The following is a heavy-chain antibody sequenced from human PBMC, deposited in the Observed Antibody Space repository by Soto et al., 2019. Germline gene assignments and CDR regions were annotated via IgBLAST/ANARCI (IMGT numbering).Heavy chain of an antibody. CDR1: EFTFSTYT. CDR2: ISSGNNYI. Sequence: EVQLVESGGGLVKPGGSLRLSCAASEFTFSTYTMNWVRQAPGKGLEWVSSISSGNNYIYYADSVKGRFTISRDNAKNSLFLQINSLRAEDAAVYYCARGYGELDYWGQGTLVTVSS. D-gene: IGHD4-17*01. J-gene: IGHJ4*02. CDR3: ARGYGELDY. V-gene: IGHV3-21*01.